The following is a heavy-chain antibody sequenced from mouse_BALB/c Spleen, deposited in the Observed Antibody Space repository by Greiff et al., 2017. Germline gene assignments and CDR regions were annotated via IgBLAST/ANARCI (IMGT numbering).Heavy chain of an antibody. CDR2: INPSTGYT. V-gene: IGHV1-7*01. J-gene: IGHJ1*01. Sequence: VQLQQSGAELAKPGASVKMSCKASGYTFTSYWMHWVNQRPGQGLEWIGYINPSTGYTEYNQKFKDKATLTADKSSSTAYMQLSSLTSEDSAVYYCARSSTMITTELSFDVWGAGTTVTVSS. D-gene: IGHD2-4*01. CDR3: ARSSTMITTELSFDV. CDR1: GYTFTSYW.